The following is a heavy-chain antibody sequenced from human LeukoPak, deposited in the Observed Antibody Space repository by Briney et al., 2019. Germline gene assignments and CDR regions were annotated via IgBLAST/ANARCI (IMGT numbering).Heavy chain of an antibody. Sequence: GGSLRLSCAASGFTFSSYSMNWVRQAPGKGLVWVSHVNSDETTTNYADSVKGRFTISRDNAKNTLFLQMNSLRAEDTAVYYCVRYCSHISCQPYGMDVWGKGTTVTVSS. V-gene: IGHV3-74*01. CDR2: VNSDETTT. J-gene: IGHJ6*04. CDR1: GFTFSSYS. CDR3: VRYCSHISCQPYGMDV. D-gene: IGHD2-15*01.